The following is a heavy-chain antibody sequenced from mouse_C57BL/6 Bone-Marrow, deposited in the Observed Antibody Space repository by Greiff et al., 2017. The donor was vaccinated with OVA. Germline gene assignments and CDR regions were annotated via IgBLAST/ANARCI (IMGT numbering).Heavy chain of an antibody. V-gene: IGHV1-26*01. CDR2: INPNNGGT. Sequence: VQLQQSGPELVKPGASVKISCKASGYTFTDYYMNWVKQSHGKSLEWIGDINPNNGGTSYNQKFKGKATLTVDKSSSTAYMELRSLTSEDSAVYYCARGYYGGDYFDYWGQGTTLTVSS. CDR3: ARGYYGGDYFDY. J-gene: IGHJ2*01. D-gene: IGHD1-1*01. CDR1: GYTFTDYY.